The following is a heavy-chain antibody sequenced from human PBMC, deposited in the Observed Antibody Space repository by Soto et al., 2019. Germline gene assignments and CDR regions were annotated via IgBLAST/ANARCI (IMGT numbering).Heavy chain of an antibody. Sequence: GGSLRLSCAASGFTFSSYAMSWVRQAPGKGLEWVSAISGSGGSTYYADSVKGRFTISRDNSKNTLYLQMNSLRAEETAVYYCAKGAQLVIQVLYYYYMDVWGKGTTVTVSS. CDR3: AKGAQLVIQVLYYYYMDV. V-gene: IGHV3-23*01. J-gene: IGHJ6*03. D-gene: IGHD6-6*01. CDR1: GFTFSSYA. CDR2: ISGSGGST.